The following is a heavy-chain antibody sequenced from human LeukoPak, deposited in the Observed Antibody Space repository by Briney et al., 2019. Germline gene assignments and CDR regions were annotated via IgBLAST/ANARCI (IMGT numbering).Heavy chain of an antibody. CDR2: IYPGDSDT. D-gene: IGHD3-10*01. CDR1: GYSFTSNW. V-gene: IGHV5-51*01. J-gene: IGHJ4*02. CDR3: ARSGVTYYYGSGSYSGFDY. Sequence: GESLKISCKGSGYSFTSNWIGWVRQMPGKGLEWMGIIYPGDSDTRYSPSFQGQVTISADKSISTAYLQWSSLKASDTAMYYCARSGVTYYYGSGSYSGFDYWGQGTLVTVSS.